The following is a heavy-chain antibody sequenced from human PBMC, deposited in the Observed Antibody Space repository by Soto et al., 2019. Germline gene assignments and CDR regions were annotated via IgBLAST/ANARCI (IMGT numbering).Heavy chain of an antibody. Sequence: QVQLQESGPGLVEPSQTLSLTCTISGGSVRSGGYYWSWIRQHPGKGLEWIEYIYYSGRTYYNPSLNSRVTRSVHTSKTHYALKLSAVTASEAGVYYCVRGVIHWAQGTLVTVSS. CDR2: IYYSGRT. CDR1: GGSVRSGGYY. D-gene: IGHD3-16*02. V-gene: IGHV4-31*03. CDR3: VRGVIH. J-gene: IGHJ4*02.